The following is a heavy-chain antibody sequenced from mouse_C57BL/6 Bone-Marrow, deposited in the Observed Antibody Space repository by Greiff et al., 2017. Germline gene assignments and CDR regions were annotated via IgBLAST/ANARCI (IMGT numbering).Heavy chain of an antibody. J-gene: IGHJ2*01. CDR2: FHPNSGST. D-gene: IGHD1-1*01. CDR3: AREVLRGGYFDY. V-gene: IGHV1-64*01. CDR1: GYTFTSYW. Sequence: VQLQQPGAELVKPGASVKLSCKASGYTFTSYWMHWVKQRPGQGLEWIGMFHPNSGSTNYNEKFKSKAPLTVDKSSSTAYMQLSSLTSEDSAVYYCAREVLRGGYFDYWGQGTTLTVSS.